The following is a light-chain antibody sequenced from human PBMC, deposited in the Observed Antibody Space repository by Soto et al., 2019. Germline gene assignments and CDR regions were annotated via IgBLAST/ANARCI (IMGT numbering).Light chain of an antibody. CDR1: QIVSSY. J-gene: IGKJ1*01. CDR2: DAS. Sequence: EIVLTQSPATLSSFPGERATLSCRAIQIVSSYLAWYQQKPGQAPRLLIYDASNRATGIPARFSGSGSGTDFTLTISSLEPEDFAVYYCQQRSNWPPWTFGQGTKVDNK. CDR3: QQRSNWPPWT. V-gene: IGKV3-11*01.